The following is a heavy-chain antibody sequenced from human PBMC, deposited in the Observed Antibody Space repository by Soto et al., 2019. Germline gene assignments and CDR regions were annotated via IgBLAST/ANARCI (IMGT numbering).Heavy chain of an antibody. V-gene: IGHV4-39*01. CDR2: IYYRGNA. CDR1: DDSINSDKYY. CDR3: ARLEGLATISYYFDF. J-gene: IGHJ4*02. D-gene: IGHD3-9*01. Sequence: QLQLQESGPGLVKPSETLSLTCSVSDDSINSDKYYWGWIRQPPGTGLEWIGSIYYRGNAYYNPSLQTRVTISLDKSKSQFSLKLNSVTATDSAVYFCARLEGLATISYYFDFWGPGALVTVSS.